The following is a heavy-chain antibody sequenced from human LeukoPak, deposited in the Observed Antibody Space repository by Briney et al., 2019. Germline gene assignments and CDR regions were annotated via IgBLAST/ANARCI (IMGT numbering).Heavy chain of an antibody. J-gene: IGHJ4*02. V-gene: IGHV3-74*01. CDR2: INSDGSST. D-gene: IGHD3-10*01. CDR3: AELTSMVEQY. Sequence: GGSLRLSCAASGLTLSSYWMHWVRHAPGKGLLWVSRINSDGSSTRYADSVKGRFTISRDKAKNNLYLQMNSLRAEDTAVYYCAELTSMVEQYWGQGTLVTVSS. CDR1: GLTLSSYW.